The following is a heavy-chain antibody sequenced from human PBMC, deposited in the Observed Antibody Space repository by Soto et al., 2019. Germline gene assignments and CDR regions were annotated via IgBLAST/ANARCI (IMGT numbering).Heavy chain of an antibody. CDR1: GGSFSGYF. CDR2: INHNGGT. D-gene: IGHD2-2*01. V-gene: IGHV4-34*02. J-gene: IGHJ5*02. Sequence: QVQLQQWGAGQLKPSETLSLTCAVYGGSFSGYFWSRIRQPPGKGLEWIGEINHNGGTNYNPSLKSRVTISLDTSKNQFSLNLNSVTAADTAVYYCARAGVVPAASAHHWGQGTLVTVSS. CDR3: ARAGVVPAASAHH.